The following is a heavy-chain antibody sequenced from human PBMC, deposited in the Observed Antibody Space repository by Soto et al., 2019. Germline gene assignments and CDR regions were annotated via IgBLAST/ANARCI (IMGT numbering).Heavy chain of an antibody. CDR1: GFSLNNARMG. CDR2: IFSNDEK. Sequence: DSAPKPMNQTETLTLTCTVSGFSLNNARMGVSWIRQPPGKALEWLAHIFSNDEKSYSTSLKSRLTISKDTSKSQVVLTMTNMDPVDTATYYCARHGRGVGARPLDYWGQGTLVTVSS. V-gene: IGHV2-26*01. J-gene: IGHJ4*02. CDR3: ARHGRGVGARPLDY. D-gene: IGHD1-26*01.